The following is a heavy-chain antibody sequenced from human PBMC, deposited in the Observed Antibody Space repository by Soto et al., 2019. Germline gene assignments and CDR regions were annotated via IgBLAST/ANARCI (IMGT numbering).Heavy chain of an antibody. CDR1: GGSFSGYY. J-gene: IGHJ6*03. V-gene: IGHV4-34*01. D-gene: IGHD2-2*01. CDR2: INHSGST. Sequence: QVQLQQWGAGLLKPSETLSLTCAVYGGSFSGYYWSWIRQPPGKGLEWIGEINHSGSTNYNPSLKSRVTISVDTSKNQFSLKLSSVTAADTAVYYCARGCGSTSCYARGERYYYYMDVWGKGTTVTVSS. CDR3: ARGCGSTSCYARGERYYYYMDV.